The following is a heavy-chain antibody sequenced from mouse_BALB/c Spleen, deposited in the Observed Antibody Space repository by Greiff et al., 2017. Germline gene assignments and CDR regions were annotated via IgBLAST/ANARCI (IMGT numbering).Heavy chain of an antibody. CDR1: GFTFSSFG. CDR2: ISSGSSTI. D-gene: IGHD1-1*01. CDR3: ARQTYYGSSEGYYFDY. J-gene: IGHJ2*01. V-gene: IGHV5-17*02. Sequence: EVKLVESGGGLVQPGGSRKLSCAASGFTFSSFGMHWVRQAPEKGLEWVAYISSGSSTIYYADTVKGRFTISRDNPKNTLFLQMTSLRSEDTAMYYCARQTYYGSSEGYYFDYWGQGTTLTVSS.